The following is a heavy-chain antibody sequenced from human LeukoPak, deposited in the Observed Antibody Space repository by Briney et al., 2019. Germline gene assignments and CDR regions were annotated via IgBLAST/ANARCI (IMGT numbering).Heavy chain of an antibody. J-gene: IGHJ4*02. CDR2: IIPIFGTA. CDR3: AVQYSGYAEQFDY. V-gene: IGHV1-69*01. CDR1: GGTFSSYA. D-gene: IGHD5-12*01. Sequence: SVKVSCKASGGTFSSYAISWVRQAPGQGLEWMGGIIPIFGTANYAQKFQGRVTITADESTSTAYMELSSLRSEDTAVYYCAVQYSGYAEQFDYWGQGTLVTVSS.